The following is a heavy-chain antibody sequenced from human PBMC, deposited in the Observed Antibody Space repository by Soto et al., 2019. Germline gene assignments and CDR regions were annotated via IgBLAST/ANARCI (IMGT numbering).Heavy chain of an antibody. CDR1: GFAFINSA. Sequence: ASVKVSCKTSGFAFINSAVQWVRQARGQRLEWMGYIIIAGGGTKYAQNLQGRLTITRDVSTSTAYMELSGLTSEDTATYYCAAELYSGGRCCSFDIWGQGTSVTVSS. J-gene: IGHJ3*02. D-gene: IGHD2-15*01. CDR3: AAELYSGGRCCSFDI. CDR2: IIIAGGGT. V-gene: IGHV1-58*01.